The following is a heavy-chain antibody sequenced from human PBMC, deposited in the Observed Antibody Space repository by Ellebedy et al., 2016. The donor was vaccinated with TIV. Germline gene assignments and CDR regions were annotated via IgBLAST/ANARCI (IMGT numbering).Heavy chain of an antibody. CDR3: ARGRFDS. J-gene: IGHJ5*01. CDR1: GGSFSGYY. Sequence: GSLRLSXAVYGGSFSGYYWTWIRQPPGKGLEWIGEISYSGSTNYISSLKSRVTISVDTSKNQFSLKLSSVTAADTAVYYCARGRFDSWGQGTLVTVSS. V-gene: IGHV4-34*01. CDR2: ISYSGST.